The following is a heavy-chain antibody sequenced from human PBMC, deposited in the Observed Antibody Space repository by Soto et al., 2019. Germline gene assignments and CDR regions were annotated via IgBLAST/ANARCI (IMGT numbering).Heavy chain of an antibody. CDR3: AKDAEEYYDILTGYYKGGNAGYYYYYGMDV. CDR2: ISGSGGST. D-gene: IGHD3-9*01. CDR1: GFTSSRYA. V-gene: IGHV3-23*01. J-gene: IGHJ6*02. Sequence: PGGSLRLSCAASGFTSSRYAMSWVRQAPGKGLEWVSAISGSGGSTYYADSVKGRFTISRDNSENTLYLQMNSLRAEDTAVYYCAKDAEEYYDILTGYYKGGNAGYYYYYGMDVWGQGTTVTVSS.